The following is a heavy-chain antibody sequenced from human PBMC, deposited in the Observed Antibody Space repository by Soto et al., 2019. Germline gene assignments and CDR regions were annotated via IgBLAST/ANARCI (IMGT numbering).Heavy chain of an antibody. CDR2: SSAHNGNT. V-gene: IGHV1-18*01. Sequence: QVHLVQSGAEVKKPGASVKVSCKGSGYTFTSYGITWVRQAPGQGLEWMGWSSAHNGNTDYAQKLQGRVTVTRDTSTSTAYMERRRLRSDDTAVYYCARGRYGDYWGKGALVTVSS. D-gene: IGHD1-26*01. CDR3: ARGRYGDY. CDR1: GYTFTSYG. J-gene: IGHJ4*02.